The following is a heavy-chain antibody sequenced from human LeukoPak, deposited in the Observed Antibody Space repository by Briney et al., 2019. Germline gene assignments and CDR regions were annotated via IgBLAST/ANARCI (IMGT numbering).Heavy chain of an antibody. CDR3: ARDGVTVTTPYYYGMDV. V-gene: IGHV1-69*04. J-gene: IGHJ6*02. D-gene: IGHD4-11*01. CDR1: GGTFSSYT. CDR2: IIPILGIA. Sequence: SVKVSCKASGGTFSSYTISWVRQAPGQGLEWMGRIIPILGIANYAQKFQGRVTITADKSTSTAYMELSSLRSEGTAVYYCARDGVTVTTPYYYGMDVWGQGTTVTVSS.